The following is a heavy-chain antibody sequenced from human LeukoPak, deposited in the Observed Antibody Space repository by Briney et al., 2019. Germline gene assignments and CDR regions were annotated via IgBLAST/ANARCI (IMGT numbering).Heavy chain of an antibody. Sequence: PSGTLSLTCADSGGSISSSNWWSWVRKPPGKGLEGIGEIYHSGATNYNPSLKSRVTMSIDESMNQFSLNLSSVTAADTAVYYCATRYYDVGGYYSTYYFDYWGQGTLVTVSS. CDR3: ATRYYDVGGYYSTYYFDY. V-gene: IGHV4-4*02. D-gene: IGHD3-22*01. CDR2: IYHSGAT. J-gene: IGHJ4*02. CDR1: GGSISSSNW.